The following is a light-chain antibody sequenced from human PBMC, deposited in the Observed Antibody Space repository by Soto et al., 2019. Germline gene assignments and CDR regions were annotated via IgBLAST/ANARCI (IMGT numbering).Light chain of an antibody. Sequence: ALTQPPSVSGAPGQRVTISCTGSSSNIGAGYDVHWYQQLPGTVPKLLIYGNSNRPSGVPDRFSGSKSGTSASLAITGLQAEDEADYYCQSYDSSLSGYVFGTGTQLTVL. V-gene: IGLV1-40*01. CDR2: GNS. CDR1: SSNIGAGYD. J-gene: IGLJ1*01. CDR3: QSYDSSLSGYV.